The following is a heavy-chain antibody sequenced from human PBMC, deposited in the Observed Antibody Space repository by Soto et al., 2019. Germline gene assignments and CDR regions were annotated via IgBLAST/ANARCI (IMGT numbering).Heavy chain of an antibody. CDR2: IYHGGST. V-gene: IGHV4-4*02. D-gene: IGHD5-12*01. J-gene: IGHJ4*02. CDR3: AKYSGHDWVALNY. Sequence: QVQLQESGPGLVKPSGTLSLTCAVSGDSISSHNWWTWFRQPPGRGLEWIGEIYHGGSTSSNPSLKSRVITSVDPSKNLFTLKLNSVTAADTVVYFCAKYSGHDWVALNYWGQGTLVTVSS. CDR1: GDSISSHNW.